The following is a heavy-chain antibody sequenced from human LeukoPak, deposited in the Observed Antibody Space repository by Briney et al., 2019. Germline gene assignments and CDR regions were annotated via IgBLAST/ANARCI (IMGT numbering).Heavy chain of an antibody. Sequence: GGSLRLSCAASGFTFSSYSMNWVRQAPGKGLEWVSSISTSSSYIYYADSVKGRFTISRDNSKNTLYLQMNSLRAEDTAVYYCASPGDGPYYFDYWGQGTLVTVSS. CDR3: ASPGDGPYYFDY. CDR1: GFTFSSYS. CDR2: ISTSSSYI. V-gene: IGHV3-21*04. D-gene: IGHD7-27*01. J-gene: IGHJ4*02.